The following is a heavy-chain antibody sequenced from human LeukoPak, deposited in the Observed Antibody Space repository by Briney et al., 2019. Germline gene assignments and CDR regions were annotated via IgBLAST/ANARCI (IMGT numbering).Heavy chain of an antibody. D-gene: IGHD6-19*01. Sequence: SETLSLTCTVSGGSISSYYWSWIRQPPGKGVEWIGYIYYSGSTNYNPSLKSRVTISVDTSKNQFSLKLSSVTAADTAVYYCARSTSSGFADGAFDIWGQGTMVTVSS. CDR1: GGSISSYY. J-gene: IGHJ3*02. CDR2: IYYSGST. V-gene: IGHV4-59*12. CDR3: ARSTSSGFADGAFDI.